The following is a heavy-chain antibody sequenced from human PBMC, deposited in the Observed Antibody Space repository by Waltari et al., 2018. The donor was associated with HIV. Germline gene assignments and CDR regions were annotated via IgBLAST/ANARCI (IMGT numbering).Heavy chain of an antibody. J-gene: IGHJ4*02. CDR3: ARGQDYDFWSGYYYDY. D-gene: IGHD3-3*01. CDR2: INHSGST. V-gene: IGHV4-34*01. Sequence: QVQLQQWGAGLLKPSETLPLTCAVYGGSSSGYYWSWIRQPPGKGLEWIGEINHSGSTNYNPSLKSRVTISVDTSKNQFSLKLSSVTAADTAVYYCARGQDYDFWSGYYYDYWGQGTLVTVSS. CDR1: GGSSSGYY.